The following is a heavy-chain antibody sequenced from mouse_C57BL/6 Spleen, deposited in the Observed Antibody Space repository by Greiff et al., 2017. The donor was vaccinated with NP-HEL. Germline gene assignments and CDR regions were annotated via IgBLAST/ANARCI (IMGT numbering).Heavy chain of an antibody. CDR1: GFSLTIYF. Sequence: SLPFLFHPSHILSITCTFSGFSLTIYFLHWVRQSPGKGLDFLGVIWSGGSTDYNAAFISRLSISKDNSKSQVFFKMNSLQADDTAIYYCARNSYYGAMDYWGQGTSVTVSS. CDR2: IWSGGST. CDR3: ARNSYYGAMDY. J-gene: IGHJ4*01. D-gene: IGHD1-1*01. V-gene: IGHV2-2*01.